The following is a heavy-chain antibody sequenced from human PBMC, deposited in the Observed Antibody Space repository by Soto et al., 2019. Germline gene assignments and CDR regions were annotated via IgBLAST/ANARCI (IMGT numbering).Heavy chain of an antibody. Sequence: QVQLVESGGGVVQPGRSLRLSCAASGFTFSNYGMLWVRQAPGKGLEWVALISYDGGNKHYADSVKGRFTISRDNSKNTLYLEMNSLTPEDTAVYYCAKEAPPKQQLDGRIDYWGQGTLVTVSS. J-gene: IGHJ4*02. V-gene: IGHV3-30*18. CDR2: ISYDGGNK. CDR3: AKEAPPKQQLDGRIDY. D-gene: IGHD6-13*01. CDR1: GFTFSNYG.